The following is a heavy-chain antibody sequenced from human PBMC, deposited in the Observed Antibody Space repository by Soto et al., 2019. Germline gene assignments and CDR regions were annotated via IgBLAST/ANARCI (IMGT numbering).Heavy chain of an antibody. CDR1: GGSISSGGYY. Sequence: PSETLSLTCTVSGGSISSGGYYWSWIRQHPGKGLEWIGYIYYSGSTYYNPSLKSRVTISVDTSKNQFSLKLSSVTAADTAVYYCARDKYSSGYPSPDYWGQGTLVTVSS. D-gene: IGHD3-22*01. CDR2: IYYSGST. V-gene: IGHV4-31*03. CDR3: ARDKYSSGYPSPDY. J-gene: IGHJ4*02.